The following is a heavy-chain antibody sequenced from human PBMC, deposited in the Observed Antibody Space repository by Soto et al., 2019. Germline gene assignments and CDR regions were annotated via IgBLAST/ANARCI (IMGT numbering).Heavy chain of an antibody. Sequence: RGSLRLSCAASGFTFSSHAMHWGRQAPGKGLEWVAVISYDGNTKYYADSVKGRFTISRDNSKNTLYLHMNSLTTEDTAVYYCARGAYTFDVEDYWGQGTLVTVSS. CDR2: ISYDGNTK. CDR1: GFTFSSHA. D-gene: IGHD2-21*01. J-gene: IGHJ4*02. V-gene: IGHV3-30-3*01. CDR3: ARGAYTFDVEDY.